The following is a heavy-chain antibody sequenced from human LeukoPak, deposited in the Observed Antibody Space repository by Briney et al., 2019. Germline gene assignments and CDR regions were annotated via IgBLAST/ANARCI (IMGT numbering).Heavy chain of an antibody. CDR1: GDSISDYY. CDR3: ARDGGYSGSYSDY. V-gene: IGHV4-59*12. CDR2: IYYSGST. D-gene: IGHD1-26*01. Sequence: PSETLSLTCTVSGDSISDYYWNWIRQPPGKGLEWIGYIYYSGSTNYSPSLKSRVTISVDTSKNQFSLKLSSVTAADTAVYYCARDGGYSGSYSDYWGQGTLVTVSS. J-gene: IGHJ4*02.